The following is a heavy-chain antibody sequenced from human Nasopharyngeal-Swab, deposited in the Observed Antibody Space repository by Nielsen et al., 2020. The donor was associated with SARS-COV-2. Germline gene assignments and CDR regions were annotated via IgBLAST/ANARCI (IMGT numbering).Heavy chain of an antibody. J-gene: IGHJ4*02. CDR2: FDREDAKA. D-gene: IGHD3-22*01. CDR3: ATGDSNSIYFDY. CDR1: GYTLSELS. Sequence: ASVKVSCKVSGYTLSELSVHWVRQAPGKGLESVGSFDREDAKASYAQNFQGRVTMTEDSSANTAYMELSRLRSEDTAVYYCATGDSNSIYFDYWGQGTLVTVSS. V-gene: IGHV1-24*01.